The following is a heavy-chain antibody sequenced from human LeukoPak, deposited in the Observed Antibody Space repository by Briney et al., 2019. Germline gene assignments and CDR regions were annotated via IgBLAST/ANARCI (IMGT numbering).Heavy chain of an antibody. V-gene: IGHV3-9*01. CDR2: ISWNSGSI. Sequence: GGSLRLSCAASGFTFDDYAMHWVRQAPGKGLEWVSGISWNSGSIGYADSVRGRFTISRDNAKNSVYLQMNSLRAEDTAVYYCARVSPFYDILTAYDYWGQGTLVTVSS. CDR1: GFTFDDYA. J-gene: IGHJ4*02. CDR3: ARVSPFYDILTAYDY. D-gene: IGHD3-9*01.